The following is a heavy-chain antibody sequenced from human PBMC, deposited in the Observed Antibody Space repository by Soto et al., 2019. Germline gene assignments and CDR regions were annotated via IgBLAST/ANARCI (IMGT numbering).Heavy chain of an antibody. V-gene: IGHV3-23*01. CDR2: ITAIGAFT. Sequence: GSLRLSCAASGFTFSSYPMSWVRQAPWKGLEWVSAITAIGAFTNQADSVKGRFTISIDNSKNTLYLQMSSLRAEDTAVYYCAKARDTVTAYDVSDMWGKGKMVTVSS. J-gene: IGHJ3*02. CDR3: AKARDTVTAYDVSDM. CDR1: GFTFSSYP. D-gene: IGHD2-21*02.